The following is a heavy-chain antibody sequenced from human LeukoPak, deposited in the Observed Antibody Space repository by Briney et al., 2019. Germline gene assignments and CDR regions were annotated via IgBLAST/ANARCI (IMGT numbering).Heavy chain of an antibody. CDR3: AKVPYGDSYMYHFDK. V-gene: IGHV3-30*18. Sequence: GRSLRLSCTASGFTFSTYGMHWVRQAPGKGLEWVGVISYDGRSKEYADSVKGRFPFSRDNSKNTLYLQMNSLRAEDTGVYYCAKVPYGDSYMYHFDKWGQGTLVTVSS. J-gene: IGHJ4*02. D-gene: IGHD4-17*01. CDR1: GFTFSTYG. CDR2: ISYDGRSK.